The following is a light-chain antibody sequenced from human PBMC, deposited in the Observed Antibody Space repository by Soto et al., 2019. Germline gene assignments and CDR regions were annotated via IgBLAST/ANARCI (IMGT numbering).Light chain of an antibody. V-gene: IGLV4-69*01. CDR2: LNSDGSH. CDR3: QTWVTGIQI. CDR1: SGHSSYA. Sequence: QPVLTQSPSASASRGASVKLTCTLSSGHSSYAIAWHQQQPEKGPRYLMKLNSDGSHSKGDGIPDRFSGSSSGAERYLTISSLQSEDEADYYCQTWVTGIQIFGGGTKLTVL. J-gene: IGLJ2*01.